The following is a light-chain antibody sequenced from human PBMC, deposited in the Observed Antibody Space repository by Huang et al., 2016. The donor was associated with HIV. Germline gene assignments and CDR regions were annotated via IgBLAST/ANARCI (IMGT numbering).Light chain of an antibody. CDR2: DAS. CDR1: QSVSSY. Sequence: EIVLTQSPATLSLSPGERATLSCRASQSVSSYLAWYQQKPGQAPRLLIYDASTRATGIPARCSGSGSGTDFTLTISSLEPEDFAVYYCQQRSNWPPWT. V-gene: IGKV3-11*01. J-gene: IGKJ1*01. CDR3: QQRSNWPPWT.